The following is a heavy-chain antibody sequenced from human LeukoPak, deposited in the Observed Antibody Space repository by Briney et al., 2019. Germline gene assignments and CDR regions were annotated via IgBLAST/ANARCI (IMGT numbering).Heavy chain of an antibody. D-gene: IGHD2-15*01. CDR3: ARDLAATVVTNFDY. V-gene: IGHV1-2*02. CDR2: INPNSGGT. J-gene: IGHJ4*02. CDR1: GYTFTGYY. Sequence: ASVKVSCEASGYTFTGYYMHWVRQAPGQGLEWMGWINPNSGGTNYAQKFQGRVTMTRDTSISTAYMELSRLRSDDTAVYYCARDLAATVVTNFDYWGQGTLVTVSS.